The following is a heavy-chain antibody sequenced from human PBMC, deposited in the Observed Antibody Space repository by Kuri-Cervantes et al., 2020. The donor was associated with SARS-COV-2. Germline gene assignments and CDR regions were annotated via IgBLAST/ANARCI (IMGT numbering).Heavy chain of an antibody. J-gene: IGHJ4*02. CDR3: AKGRGFDY. D-gene: IGHD3-10*01. V-gene: IGHV3-30*04. CDR2: ISYDGSNK. CDR1: GFTFSSYA. Sequence: GESLKISCAASGFTFSSYAMHWVRQAPGKGLEWVAVISYDGSNKYYADSVKGRFTISRDNSKDTLYLQMNSLRAEDTAKYYCAKGRGFDYWGQGNLVTVSS.